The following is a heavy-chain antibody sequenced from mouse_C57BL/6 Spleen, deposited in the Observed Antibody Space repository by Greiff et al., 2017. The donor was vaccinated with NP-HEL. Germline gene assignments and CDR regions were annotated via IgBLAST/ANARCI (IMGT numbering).Heavy chain of an antibody. CDR3: ARSTTVAPFAY. V-gene: IGHV1-69*01. CDR2: IDPSDSYT. D-gene: IGHD1-1*01. Sequence: VQLQQSGAELVMPGASVKLSCKASGYTFTSYWMHWVKQRPGQGLEWIGEIDPSDSYTNYNQKFKGKSTLTVDKSSSTAYMQLSSLTSEDSAVYYWARSTTVAPFAYWGQGTLVTVSA. CDR1: GYTFTSYW. J-gene: IGHJ3*01.